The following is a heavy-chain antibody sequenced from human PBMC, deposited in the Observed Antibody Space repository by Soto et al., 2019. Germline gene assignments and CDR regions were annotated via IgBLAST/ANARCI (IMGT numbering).Heavy chain of an antibody. CDR1: GFTFSSYW. CDR3: ARGGGEGYNVGPGD. Sequence: EVQLVESGGGLVQPGGSLRLSCAASGFTFSSYWIHWVRQAPGKGLMWVSRINSDGSSTNYADSVKGRFTISRDNARKALYLQMHSRRAEDAAVYECARGGGEGYNVGPGDWGRGSLVAV. D-gene: IGHD4-17*01. J-gene: IGHJ4*01. CDR2: INSDGSST. V-gene: IGHV3-74*01.